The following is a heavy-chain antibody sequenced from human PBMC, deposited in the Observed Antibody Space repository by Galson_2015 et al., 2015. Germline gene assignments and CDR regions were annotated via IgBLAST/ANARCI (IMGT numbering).Heavy chain of an antibody. J-gene: IGHJ4*02. CDR2: TYYRSEWYK. CDR1: GDSVSSNSAA. D-gene: IGHD6-19*01. CDR3: ASQGIAVAGVIDY. V-gene: IGHV6-1*01. Sequence: CAISGDSVSSNSAAWNWIRQSPSRGLEWLGRTYYRSEWYKYYAISVKSRITINVDTAKNQFSLQLNSVTPEDTAIYYCASQGIAVAGVIDYWGQGTQVTVSS.